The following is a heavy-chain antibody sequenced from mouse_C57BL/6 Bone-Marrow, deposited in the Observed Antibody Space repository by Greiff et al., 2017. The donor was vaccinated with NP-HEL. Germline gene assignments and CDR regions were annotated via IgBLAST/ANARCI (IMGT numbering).Heavy chain of an antibody. D-gene: IGHD1-1*01. V-gene: IGHV3-8*01. Sequence: EVMLVESGPGLAKPSQTLSLTCSVTGYSITSDYWNWFRKFPGNKLEYMGYISYSGSTYYNPSLKSRISITRNTSKNQDYLQLNSVTTDDTATYYCARCRYCSRSYFDYWGPGTTLTVSS. CDR1: GYSITSDY. CDR3: ARCRYCSRSYFDY. CDR2: ISYSGST. J-gene: IGHJ2*01.